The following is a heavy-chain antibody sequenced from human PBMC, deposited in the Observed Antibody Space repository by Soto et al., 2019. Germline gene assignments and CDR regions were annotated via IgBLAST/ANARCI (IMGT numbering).Heavy chain of an antibody. J-gene: IGHJ4*02. CDR3: ARGFYDFWSGYSPPAY. V-gene: IGHV3-33*01. Sequence: GGSLRLSCAASGFTFGSYGMHWVRQAPGKGLEWVAVIWYDGSNKYYADSVKGRFTISRDNSKNTLYLQMNSLRAEDTAVYYCARGFYDFWSGYSPPAYWGQGTLVTVSS. CDR1: GFTFGSYG. CDR2: IWYDGSNK. D-gene: IGHD3-3*01.